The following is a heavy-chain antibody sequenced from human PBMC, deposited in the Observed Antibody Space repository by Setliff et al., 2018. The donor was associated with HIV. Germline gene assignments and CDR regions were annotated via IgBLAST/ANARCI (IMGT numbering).Heavy chain of an antibody. CDR1: GYGFTTYW. J-gene: IGHJ4*02. V-gene: IGHV5-51*01. CDR2: IWPDDSDT. D-gene: IGHD3-3*01. Sequence: GESLKISCKGSGYGFTTYWIGWVRQMPGKGLEWVGLIWPDDSDTIYSPSFQGQVTLPADKSITTVYLQWNSLKAPDTAIYYCARLSKFYDFWTPNYWGQGTPVTVSS. CDR3: ARLSKFYDFWTPNY.